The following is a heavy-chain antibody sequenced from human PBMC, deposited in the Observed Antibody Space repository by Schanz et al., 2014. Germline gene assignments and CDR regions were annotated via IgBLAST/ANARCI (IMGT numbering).Heavy chain of an antibody. CDR1: RIIFGTYS. V-gene: IGHV3-21*01. Sequence: EVQLVESGGDLVQPGGSLRLSCTASRIIFGTYSMNWIRQTPKGLEWVSSINSRSNFIYYADSVKGRFTISRDNAKNSLYLQMNSLRAEDTAVYYCAGAVATIRADSFDIWGQGTMVAVSS. CDR3: AGAVATIRADSFDI. J-gene: IGHJ3*02. D-gene: IGHD5-12*01. CDR2: INSRSNFI.